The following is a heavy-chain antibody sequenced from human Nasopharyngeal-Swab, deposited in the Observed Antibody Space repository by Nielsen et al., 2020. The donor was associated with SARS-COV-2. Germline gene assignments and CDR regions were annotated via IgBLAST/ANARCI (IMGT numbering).Heavy chain of an antibody. J-gene: IGHJ4*02. CDR1: GFTFSSFG. D-gene: IGHD4-17*01. V-gene: IGHV3-30*03. CDR3: ASDAPAHYGAFY. CDR2: IAHDASNE. Sequence: GESLKISCAASGFTFSSFGMHWVRQAPGKGLEWVAFIAHDASNEYYGDSVKGRFSISRDSSKNTLYLQMDSLRGEDTAVYYCASDAPAHYGAFYWGRGNLVTVSS.